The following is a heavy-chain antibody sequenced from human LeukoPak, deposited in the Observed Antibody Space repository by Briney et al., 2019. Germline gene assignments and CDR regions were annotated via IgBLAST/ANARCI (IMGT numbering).Heavy chain of an antibody. J-gene: IGHJ6*03. CDR2: IYYSGST. V-gene: IGHV4-39*01. CDR1: GGSISSSSYY. CDR3: ARPEGYCSSTSCYHYMDV. Sequence: SETLSLTCTVSGGSISSSSYYWGWIRQPPGKGLEWIGSIYYSGSTYYNPSLKSRVTMSVDTSKNQFSLKLSSVTAADTAVYYCARPEGYCSSTSCYHYMDVWGKGTTVTVSS. D-gene: IGHD2-2*01.